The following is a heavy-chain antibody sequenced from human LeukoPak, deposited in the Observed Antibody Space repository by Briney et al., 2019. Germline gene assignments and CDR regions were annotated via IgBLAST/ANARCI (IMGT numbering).Heavy chain of an antibody. Sequence: SVKVSCKASGYTFTGYYIHWVRQAPGQGLEWMGGIIPIFGTANYAQKFQGRVTITADESTSTAYMELSSLRSEDTAVYYCARTYTYYYDSSGYYYVYPQFDYWGQGTLVTVSS. V-gene: IGHV1-69*13. CDR3: ARTYTYYYDSSGYYYVYPQFDY. CDR1: GYTFTGYY. J-gene: IGHJ4*02. CDR2: IIPIFGTA. D-gene: IGHD3-22*01.